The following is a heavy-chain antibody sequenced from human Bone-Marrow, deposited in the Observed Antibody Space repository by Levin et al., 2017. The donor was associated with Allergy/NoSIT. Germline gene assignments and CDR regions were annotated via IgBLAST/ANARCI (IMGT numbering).Heavy chain of an antibody. Sequence: SQTLSLTCTVSGGSINKFYWSWIRQSPGRGLEWLGYVYYRGNTKYNPSLENRLTISVDTSKNQFSLRLRSVTAADTAVYYCGSQRGWSSLYALDIWGQGKMVTGSS. J-gene: IGHJ3*02. D-gene: IGHD6-19*01. CDR1: GGSINKFY. CDR2: VYYRGNT. V-gene: IGHV4-59*08. CDR3: GSQRGWSSLYALDI.